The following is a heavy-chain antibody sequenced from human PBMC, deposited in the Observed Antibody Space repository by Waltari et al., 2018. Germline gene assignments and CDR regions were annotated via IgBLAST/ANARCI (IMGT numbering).Heavy chain of an antibody. CDR2: STSDDNT. V-gene: IGHV3-23*01. Sequence: EVQLLESGGGLVQPGGSPRLSCAASGFTFSTNAMTWVRQAPGKGLDWVSTSTSDDNTYYADSVKGRFTISRDNSKNTLYLQMNSLTAEDTAIYYCAKDLHYIAAADYWGQGTLVTVSS. J-gene: IGHJ4*02. CDR1: GFTFSTNA. CDR3: AKDLHYIAAADY. D-gene: IGHD6-6*01.